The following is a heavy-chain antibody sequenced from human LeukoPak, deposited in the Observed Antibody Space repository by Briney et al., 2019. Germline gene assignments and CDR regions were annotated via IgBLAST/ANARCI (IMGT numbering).Heavy chain of an antibody. CDR1: GGSISSYY. CDR3: ARYSSSWTDAFDI. Sequence: PSETLSLTCIVSGGSISSYYWSWIRQPAGKGLEWIGRIYSSGSTNYNPSLKSRVTMSVDKSKNQFSLKLSSVTAADTAVYYCARYSSSWTDAFDIWGQGTMVTVSS. D-gene: IGHD6-13*01. J-gene: IGHJ3*02. V-gene: IGHV4-4*07. CDR2: IYSSGST.